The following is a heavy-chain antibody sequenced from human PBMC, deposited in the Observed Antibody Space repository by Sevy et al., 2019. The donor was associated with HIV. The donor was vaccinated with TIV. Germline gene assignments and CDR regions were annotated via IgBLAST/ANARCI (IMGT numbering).Heavy chain of an antibody. Sequence: GGSLRLSCAASGFTFSTYTMNWVRQAPGKGLEWVSSISSGSSYIYYADSVKGRFTISRDNAKNSLYLQMNSLRAEDTGIYYWARDGGCTSTSCLLYFDYWGQGTPVTVSS. CDR2: ISSGSSYI. D-gene: IGHD2-2*01. CDR3: ARDGGCTSTSCLLYFDY. CDR1: GFTFSTYT. V-gene: IGHV3-21*01. J-gene: IGHJ4*02.